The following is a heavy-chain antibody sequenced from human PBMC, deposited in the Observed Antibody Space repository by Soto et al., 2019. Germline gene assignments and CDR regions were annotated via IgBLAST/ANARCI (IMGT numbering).Heavy chain of an antibody. V-gene: IGHV1-8*01. Sequence: ASVKVSCKASGYTFTSYDINWVRQATGQGFEWMGWMNPNSGNTGYAQKFQGRVTMTRDTSITTAYMELSSLRSEDTAVYYCARDYYDSSGYFPGPWGQGTLVTVSS. J-gene: IGHJ5*02. CDR3: ARDYYDSSGYFPGP. CDR2: MNPNSGNT. CDR1: GYTFTSYD. D-gene: IGHD3-22*01.